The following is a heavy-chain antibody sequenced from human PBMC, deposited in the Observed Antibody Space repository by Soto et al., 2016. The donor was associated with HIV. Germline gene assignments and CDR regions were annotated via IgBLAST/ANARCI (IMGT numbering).Heavy chain of an antibody. V-gene: IGHV3-23*01. CDR1: GFTFSSYG. Sequence: EVQLLESGGGLVQPGGSLRLSCAASGFTFSSYGINRVRQAPGRGLEWVSSISGSGYMSYYADSVQGRFTISRDNSKNTLFLQMNSLRAEDTAVYYCAKGRGDYGRYYLDYWGQGTRVTVSS. D-gene: IGHD4-17*01. J-gene: IGHJ4*02. CDR2: ISGSGYMS. CDR3: AKGRGDYGRYYLDY.